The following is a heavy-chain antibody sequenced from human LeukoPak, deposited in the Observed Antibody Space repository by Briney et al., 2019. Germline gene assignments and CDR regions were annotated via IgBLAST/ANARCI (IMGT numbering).Heavy chain of an antibody. Sequence: SETLSLTCTVSGGSISSYYWSWIRQTPGKGLEWIGYIHYSGSTNYNPSLKSRVTISVDTSKNQFSLKLSSVTAADMAVYYCARIAAEYYFDYWGQGTLVTVSS. D-gene: IGHD2-21*01. J-gene: IGHJ4*02. CDR1: GGSISSYY. V-gene: IGHV4-59*08. CDR2: IHYSGST. CDR3: ARIAAEYYFDY.